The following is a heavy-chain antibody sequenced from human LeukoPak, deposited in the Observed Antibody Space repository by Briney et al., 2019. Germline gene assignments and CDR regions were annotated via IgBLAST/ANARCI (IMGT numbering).Heavy chain of an antibody. D-gene: IGHD5/OR15-5a*01. CDR2: INPHSRAT. J-gene: IGHJ5*02. CDR3: VTTSVTHTRDP. CDR1: GNDFSDFY. Sequence: APVNVSCKASGNDFSDFYFNWVRQAPGRGLEWVGWINPHSRATHYAQRFRGRVTMEATITTAYMELNSLTSDDTAVYYCVTTSVTHTRDPWGQGTLVTVSS. V-gene: IGHV1-2*02.